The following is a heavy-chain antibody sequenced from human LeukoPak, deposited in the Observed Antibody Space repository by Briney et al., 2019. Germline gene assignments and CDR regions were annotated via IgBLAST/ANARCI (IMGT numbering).Heavy chain of an antibody. J-gene: IGHJ4*02. Sequence: PSETLSLTCTVSGGSISSSSYYWGWLRQPPGKGLEWIGSIYYSVSTYYNPSLKSRATISLDTSKNQFSLKLSSVTAADTAVYYCATVVISLRFLDYWGQGTLVTVSS. V-gene: IGHV4-39*01. CDR1: GGSISSSSYY. D-gene: IGHD3-22*01. CDR3: ATVVISLRFLDY. CDR2: IYYSVST.